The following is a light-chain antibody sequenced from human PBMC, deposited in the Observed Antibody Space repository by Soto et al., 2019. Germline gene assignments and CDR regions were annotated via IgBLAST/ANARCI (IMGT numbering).Light chain of an antibody. J-gene: IGKJ1*01. Sequence: DIQMTQSPSTLSASVGDRVTITCRASQSITSWLAWYQQKPGKAPKLLMYKASSLESGVPSRFSGSGSGTEFTLTISSLQPDDFATYYCQQYCSYPWTFGQGTNVEIK. CDR2: KAS. CDR3: QQYCSYPWT. V-gene: IGKV1-5*03. CDR1: QSITSW.